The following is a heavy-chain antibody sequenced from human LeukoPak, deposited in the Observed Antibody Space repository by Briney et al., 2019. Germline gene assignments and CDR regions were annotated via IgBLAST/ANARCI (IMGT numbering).Heavy chain of an antibody. Sequence: GGSLRLSCAASGFTFSSSSMNWVRQAPGKGLEWVSSISSSSSYIYYADSVKGRFTISRDNAKNSLYLQMNSLRAEDTAVYYCARDRYYDFWSGYPVDYWGQGTLVTVSS. J-gene: IGHJ4*02. D-gene: IGHD3-3*01. CDR1: GFTFSSSS. CDR3: ARDRYYDFWSGYPVDY. CDR2: ISSSSSYI. V-gene: IGHV3-21*01.